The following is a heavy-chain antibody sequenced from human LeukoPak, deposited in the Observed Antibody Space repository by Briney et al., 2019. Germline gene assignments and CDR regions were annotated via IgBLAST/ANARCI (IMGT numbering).Heavy chain of an antibody. V-gene: IGHV4-38-2*01. CDR3: ARLDSSGYGILWY. Sequence: PSETLSLTCAVSGYSISSGYYWGWIRQPPGKGLEWLGSIYHSGSTYYNPSLKSRVTISVDTSKNQFSLKLSSVTAADTAVYYCARLDSSGYGILWYWGQGTLVTVSS. CDR2: IYHSGST. CDR1: GYSISSGYY. D-gene: IGHD3-22*01. J-gene: IGHJ4*02.